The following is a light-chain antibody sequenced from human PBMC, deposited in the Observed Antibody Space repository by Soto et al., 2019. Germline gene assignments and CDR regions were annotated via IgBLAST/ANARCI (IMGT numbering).Light chain of an antibody. CDR2: GAS. Sequence: EIVLTHSPGTLSLSPGEVATLSCRASQSVSSSYLAWYQQQPGQAPRLLIYGASSRATGIPDRFSGSGSGTDFTLTISRLEPEDFAVYYCQQYGSSSWTFGHGTKVDIK. J-gene: IGKJ1*01. V-gene: IGKV3-20*01. CDR3: QQYGSSSWT. CDR1: QSVSSSY.